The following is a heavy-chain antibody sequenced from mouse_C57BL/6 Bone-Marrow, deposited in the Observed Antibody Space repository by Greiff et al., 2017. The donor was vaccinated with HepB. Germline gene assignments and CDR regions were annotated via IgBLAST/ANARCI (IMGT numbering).Heavy chain of an antibody. CDR3: ARRGDYYGIAMDY. CDR1: GYTFTDYY. J-gene: IGHJ4*01. CDR2: INPSNGGT. D-gene: IGHD1-1*01. V-gene: IGHV1-26*01. Sequence: VQLQQSGPELVKPGASVKISCKASGYTFTDYYMNWVKQSHGKSLEWIGDINPSNGGTSYNQKFKGKATLTVDKSSSTAYMELRSLTSEDSAVYYCARRGDYYGIAMDYWGQGTSVTVSS.